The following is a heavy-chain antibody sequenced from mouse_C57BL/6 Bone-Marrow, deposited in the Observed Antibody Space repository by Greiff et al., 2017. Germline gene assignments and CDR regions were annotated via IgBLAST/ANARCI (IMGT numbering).Heavy chain of an antibody. D-gene: IGHD6-1*01. CDR1: GYTFTDYY. V-gene: IGHV1-19*01. CDR3: ARRLSFDD. Sequence: EVQLQQSGPVLVKPGASVKMSCKASGYTFTDYYMNWVKQSHGKSLEWIGVINPYNGGTSYNQKFKGKATLTVDKTSSTAYMELNSLTSEDAAVYYCARRLSFDDWGQGTTLTVSS. J-gene: IGHJ2*01. CDR2: INPYNGGT.